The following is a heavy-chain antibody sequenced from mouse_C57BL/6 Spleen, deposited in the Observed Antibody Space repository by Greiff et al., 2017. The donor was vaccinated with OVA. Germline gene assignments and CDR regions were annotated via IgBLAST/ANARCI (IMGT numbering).Heavy chain of an antibody. CDR2: INPSSGYT. CDR1: GYTFTSYT. V-gene: IGHV1-4*01. D-gene: IGHD2-3*01. Sequence: VNVVESGAELARPGASVKMSCKASGYTFTSYTMHWVKQRPGQGLEWIGYINPSSGYTKYNQKFKDKATLTADKSSSTAYMQLSSLTSEDSAVYYCARSGWSSYAMDYWGQGTSVTVSS. CDR3: ARSGWSSYAMDY. J-gene: IGHJ4*01.